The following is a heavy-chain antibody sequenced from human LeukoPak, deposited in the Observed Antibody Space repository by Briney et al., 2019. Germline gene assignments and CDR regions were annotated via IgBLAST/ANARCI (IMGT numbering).Heavy chain of an antibody. CDR1: GGTFSSYA. D-gene: IGHD1-26*01. V-gene: IGHV1-69*05. CDR3: ARTRQWELLTDAFDI. Sequence: SVKVSCKASGGTFSSYAISWVRQAPGQGLEWMGGIIPIFGTANYAQKFQGRVTITTDESTSTAYMELSSLRSEDTAVYYCARTRQWELLTDAFDIWGQGTLVTVSS. J-gene: IGHJ3*02. CDR2: IIPIFGTA.